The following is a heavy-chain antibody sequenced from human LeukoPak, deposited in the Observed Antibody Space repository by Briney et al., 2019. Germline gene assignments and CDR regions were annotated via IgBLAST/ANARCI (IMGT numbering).Heavy chain of an antibody. CDR1: GFTVSSNY. CDR2: IYSGGST. V-gene: IGHV3-66*01. J-gene: IGHJ4*02. CDR3: ARDKGSGSYQWDY. D-gene: IGHD3-10*01. Sequence: PGGSLRLSCAASGFTVSSNYMSWVRQAPGKGLEWVSVIYSGGSTYYADSVKGRFTISRDNSKNTLYLQMNSLRAEDTAVYYCARDKGSGSYQWDYWGQGTLVTVSS.